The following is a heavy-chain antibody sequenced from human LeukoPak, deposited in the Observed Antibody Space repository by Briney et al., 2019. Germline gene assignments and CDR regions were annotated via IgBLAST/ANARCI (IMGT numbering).Heavy chain of an antibody. CDR2: INHSGST. D-gene: IGHD5-24*01. J-gene: IGHJ3*02. V-gene: IGHV4-34*01. CDR3: ARARGTTIDERGAFDI. Sequence: PSEALSLTCAVYGGSFSGYYWSWIRQPPGKGLEWIGEINHSGSTNYNPSLKSRVTISVDTSKNQFSLKLTSVIAADTAVYYCARARGTTIDERGAFDIWGQGRMVTISS. CDR1: GGSFSGYY.